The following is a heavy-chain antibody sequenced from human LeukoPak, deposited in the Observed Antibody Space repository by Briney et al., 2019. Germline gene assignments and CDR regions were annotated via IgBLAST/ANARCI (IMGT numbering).Heavy chain of an antibody. D-gene: IGHD3-22*01. CDR2: INHSGST. CDR3: ARARPYSYDSSGSSWFDP. J-gene: IGHJ5*02. CDR1: GGSFSGYY. Sequence: SETLSLTCAVYGGSFSGYYWSWIRQPPGKGLEWIGEINHSGSTNYNPSLKSRVTISVDTSKNQFSLKLSSVTAADTAVYYCARARPYSYDSSGSSWFDPWGQGTLVTVSS. V-gene: IGHV4-34*01.